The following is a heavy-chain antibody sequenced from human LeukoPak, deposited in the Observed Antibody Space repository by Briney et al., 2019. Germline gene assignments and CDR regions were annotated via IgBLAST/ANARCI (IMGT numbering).Heavy chain of an antibody. D-gene: IGHD6-19*01. J-gene: IGHJ6*02. Sequence: PSETLSLTCAVYGGSFSGYYWSWIRRPPGKGLEWIGEINHSGSTNYNPSLKSRVTISVDTSKNQFSLKLSSVTAADTAVYYCARSGYSSGWYLNKDYYYYYGMDVWGQGTTVTVSS. CDR2: INHSGST. CDR1: GGSFSGYY. CDR3: ARSGYSSGWYLNKDYYYYYGMDV. V-gene: IGHV4-34*01.